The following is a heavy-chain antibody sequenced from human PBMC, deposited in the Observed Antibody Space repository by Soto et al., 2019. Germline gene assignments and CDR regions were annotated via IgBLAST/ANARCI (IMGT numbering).Heavy chain of an antibody. V-gene: IGHV1-69*12. CDR3: ARDRPRENYGGNYYYEMDV. J-gene: IGHJ6*02. CDR2: IIPTFSTA. Sequence: QVQLVQSGAEVKKPGSSVKVSCKASGGTFTTSAISWVRQAPGQGLEWMGGIIPTFSTADYAQKFQGRVTLTEDESTTTAYMELSSLRSEDTAVYYCARDRPRENYGGNYYYEMDVWGQGTTVTVSS. CDR1: GGTFTTSA. D-gene: IGHD4-17*01.